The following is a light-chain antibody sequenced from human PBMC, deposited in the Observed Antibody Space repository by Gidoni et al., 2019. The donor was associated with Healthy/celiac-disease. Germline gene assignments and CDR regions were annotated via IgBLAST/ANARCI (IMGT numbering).Light chain of an antibody. CDR2: AAS. CDR1: QGISNY. J-gene: IGKJ3*01. CDR3: QKYNSAQT. Sequence: DIQMTQSPSSLTASVGDRVTITCRASQGISNYLAWYQQKPGKVPKLLIYAASTLQSGFPSRFSGSGSGTDFTLTISSLQHEDVATYYCQKYNSAQTFXHXTKVDIK. V-gene: IGKV1-27*01.